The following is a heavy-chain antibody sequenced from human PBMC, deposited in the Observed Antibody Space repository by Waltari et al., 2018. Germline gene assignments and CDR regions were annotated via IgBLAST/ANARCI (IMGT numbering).Heavy chain of an antibody. J-gene: IGHJ6*03. D-gene: IGHD1-1*01. CDR3: ARSSKRNSRYYYYMDV. CDR1: GGSFSGYY. CDR2: INHSGST. Sequence: QVQLQQWGAGLLKPSETLSLTCAVYGGSFSGYYWSWIRQPPGKGLEWIGEINHSGSTNYNPSLKSRVTISVDTSKNQFSLKLSSVTAADTAVYYCARSSKRNSRYYYYMDVWGKGTTVTVSS. V-gene: IGHV4-34*01.